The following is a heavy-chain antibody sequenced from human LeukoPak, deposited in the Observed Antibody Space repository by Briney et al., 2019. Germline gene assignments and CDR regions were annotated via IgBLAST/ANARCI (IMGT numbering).Heavy chain of an antibody. V-gene: IGHV3-23*01. CDR2: ITGGGVKT. D-gene: IGHD2/OR15-2a*01. J-gene: IGHJ3*01. CDR3: PNAPKEYSSN. Sequence: GGSLSLFCAVCGFPFTSFAMLWLRQAPGKGLEWVATITGGGVKTYYAEYVKSRLTISKDNSNNPLQLQMNSRSVEETAVYYWPNAPKEYSSNWGQGTMVTVSS. CDR1: GFPFTSFA.